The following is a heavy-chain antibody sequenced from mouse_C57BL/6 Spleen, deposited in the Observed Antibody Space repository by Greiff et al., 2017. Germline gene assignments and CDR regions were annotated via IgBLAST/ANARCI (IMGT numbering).Heavy chain of an antibody. V-gene: IGHV1-15*01. Sequence: QVHVKQSGAELVRPGASVTLSCKASGYTFTDYEMHWVKQTPVHGLEWIGAIDPETGGTAYNQKFKGKAILTADKSSSTAYMELRSLTSEDSAVYYCTRATVGAMDYWGQGTSVTVSS. J-gene: IGHJ4*01. CDR2: IDPETGGT. CDR3: TRATVGAMDY. D-gene: IGHD1-1*01. CDR1: GYTFTDYE.